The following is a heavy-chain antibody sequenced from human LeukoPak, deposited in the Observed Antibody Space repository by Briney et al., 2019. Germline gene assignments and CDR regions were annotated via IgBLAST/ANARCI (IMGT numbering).Heavy chain of an antibody. Sequence: SVKVSCKASGYMFPRYNIYWLRQAPAQGREWMGMINPRGGSTNYEQKLHGTVTLTRDTSTSTVYMELSSLRSEDTAVYYCARFAVHRRITVAGQFGLDYWGQGTLVSLSS. V-gene: IGHV1-46*01. D-gene: IGHD6-19*01. CDR3: ARFAVHRRITVAGQFGLDY. CDR1: GYMFPRYN. J-gene: IGHJ4*02. CDR2: INPRGGST.